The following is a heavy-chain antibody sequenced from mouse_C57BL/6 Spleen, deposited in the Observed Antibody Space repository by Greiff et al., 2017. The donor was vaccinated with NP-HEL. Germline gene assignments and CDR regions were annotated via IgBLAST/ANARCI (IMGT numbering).Heavy chain of an antibody. CDR1: GFTFSDYY. V-gene: IGHV5-16*01. CDR2: INYDGSST. J-gene: IGHJ3*01. Sequence: EVKVVESEGGLVQPGRSMKLSCTASGFTFSDYYMAWVRQVPEKGLEWVANINYDGSSTYYLDSLKSRFIISGDNAKNILYLQMSSLKSEDTATYYGARGWSGFAYWGQGTLVTVSA. CDR3: ARGWSGFAY.